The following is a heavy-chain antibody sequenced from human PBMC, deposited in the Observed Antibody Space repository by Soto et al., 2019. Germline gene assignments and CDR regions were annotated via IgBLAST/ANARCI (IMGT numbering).Heavy chain of an antibody. Sequence: EVQLLESGGGLVQPGGSLRLSCAASGFTFSSYAMTWVRQAPGKGLDWVSIISGSGGSTYYADSVKGPFTISRDNATNTPYLQMSSLRAEDTAVYYCARRSSGWFFDYWGQGTLVTVSP. CDR3: ARRSSGWFFDY. CDR2: ISGSGGST. J-gene: IGHJ4*02. V-gene: IGHV3-23*01. D-gene: IGHD6-19*01. CDR1: GFTFSSYA.